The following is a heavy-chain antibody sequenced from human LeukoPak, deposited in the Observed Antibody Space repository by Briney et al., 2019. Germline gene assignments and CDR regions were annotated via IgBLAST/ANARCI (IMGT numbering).Heavy chain of an antibody. D-gene: IGHD5-12*01. CDR2: IYPGEADA. CDR1: GYSFTSYW. Sequence: GESLKISCKGSGYSFTSYWIGWVRRMPGKGVEWMGIIYPGEADARYSPSFQGQVTLSADKSISTSYLQSSSLEASDTTIYYCARSNSGYNYDYWGQGTLVTVSA. V-gene: IGHV5-51*01. CDR3: ARSNSGYNYDY. J-gene: IGHJ4*02.